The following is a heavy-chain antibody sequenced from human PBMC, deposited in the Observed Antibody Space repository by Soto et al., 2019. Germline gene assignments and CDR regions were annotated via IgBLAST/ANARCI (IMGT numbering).Heavy chain of an antibody. V-gene: IGHV3-30*18. J-gene: IGHJ4*02. D-gene: IGHD4-17*01. CDR1: GFIFSSYG. CDR3: AKSTSFGYGDYAPGY. Sequence: QVQLVESGGGVVQPGRSLRLSCAASGFIFSSYGMHWVRQAPGKGLESVAFISYDGSKQYYADSVKGRFTISRDDSKNTLDLQMNSLRAEDTAVYYCAKSTSFGYGDYAPGYWGQGTLVTVSS. CDR2: ISYDGSKQ.